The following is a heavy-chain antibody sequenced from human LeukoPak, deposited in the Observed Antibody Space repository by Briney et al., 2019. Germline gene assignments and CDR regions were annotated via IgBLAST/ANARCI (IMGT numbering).Heavy chain of an antibody. Sequence: SETLSLTCAVYGESLSGYYWSWIRQPAGKGLEWIGRIHPSGSTNYNPSLKSRVTLSVDTSKNQFSLKLSSVTAADTAVYYCARGPPPDFDYWGRGTLVTVSS. V-gene: IGHV4-59*10. CDR3: ARGPPPDFDY. CDR1: GESLSGYY. CDR2: IHPSGST. J-gene: IGHJ4*02.